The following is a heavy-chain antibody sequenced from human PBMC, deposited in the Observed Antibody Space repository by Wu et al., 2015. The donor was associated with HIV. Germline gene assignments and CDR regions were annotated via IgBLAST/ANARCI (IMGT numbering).Heavy chain of an antibody. Sequence: QVQLVQSGAEVKKPGSSVKVSCKASGGTFSSYAISWVRQAPGQGLEWMGGIIPIFGTANYAQKFQGRVTITADESTSTAYMELSSLRSEDTAVYYCARDSTRGVVTTFDYWGPGNPGSPSPQ. CDR2: IIPIFGTA. CDR1: GGTFSSYA. J-gene: IGHJ4*02. CDR3: ARDSTRGVVTTFDY. D-gene: IGHD4-23*01. V-gene: IGHV1-69*12.